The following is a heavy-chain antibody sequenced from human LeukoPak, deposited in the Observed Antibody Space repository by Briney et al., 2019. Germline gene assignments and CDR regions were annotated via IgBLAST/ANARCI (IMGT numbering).Heavy chain of an antibody. CDR2: INAGNGNT. CDR1: GYTFTSYA. CDR3: ARDPSLSLYYYDSSGGDY. D-gene: IGHD3-22*01. J-gene: IGHJ4*02. Sequence: GASVKVSCKASGYTFTSYAMHWVRQAPGQRLEWMGWINAGNGNTKYSQKFQGRVTITRDTSASTAYMELSSLRSEDTAVYYCARDPSLSLYYYDSSGGDYWGQGTLVTVSS. V-gene: IGHV1-3*01.